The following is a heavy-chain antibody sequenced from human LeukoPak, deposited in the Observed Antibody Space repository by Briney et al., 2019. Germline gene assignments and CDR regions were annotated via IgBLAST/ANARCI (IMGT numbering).Heavy chain of an antibody. D-gene: IGHD2-2*01. Sequence: PGGSLRLSCAASGFIFNNYWMSWVRQAPGKGLEWVANIKQGGSEKYYVDSVKGRFTISRDNAENSLYLQMNSLRVEDTAVYYCARAPTVLVGYCSSSSCQADYWGQGTLVTVSS. J-gene: IGHJ4*02. V-gene: IGHV3-7*01. CDR1: GFIFNNYW. CDR3: ARAPTVLVGYCSSSSCQADY. CDR2: IKQGGSEK.